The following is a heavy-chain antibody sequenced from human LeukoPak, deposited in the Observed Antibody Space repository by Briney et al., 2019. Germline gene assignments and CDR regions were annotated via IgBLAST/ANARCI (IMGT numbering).Heavy chain of an antibody. CDR2: ISQAGGSK. Sequence: GGSLRLSCVVSGFTFNNNYMGWVRQAPGEGLEWVATISQAGGSKYYEESVRGRFTIARDNAKNSLFLQMTSLRVEDAALYYCATIRGNAQLWANWGQGALVIVSS. V-gene: IGHV3-7*01. J-gene: IGHJ4*02. CDR1: GFTFNNNY. CDR3: ATIRGNAQLWAN. D-gene: IGHD1-1*01.